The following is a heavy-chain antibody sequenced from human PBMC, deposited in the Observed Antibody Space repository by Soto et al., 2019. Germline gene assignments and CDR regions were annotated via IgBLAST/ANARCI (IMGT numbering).Heavy chain of an antibody. CDR1: GYSFTSYW. V-gene: IGHV5-10-1*01. D-gene: IGHD3-10*01. Sequence: EVQLVQSGAEVRKPGESLRISCKGSGYSFTSYWISWVRQMPGKGLVWMGRIDPSYSYTNYSPSFQGHVTISAHKSISTAYLKWSSLKASDTAMYYCARLAMVRGVTTYGMDVWGQGTTVTVSS. CDR3: ARLAMVRGVTTYGMDV. J-gene: IGHJ6*02. CDR2: IDPSYSYT.